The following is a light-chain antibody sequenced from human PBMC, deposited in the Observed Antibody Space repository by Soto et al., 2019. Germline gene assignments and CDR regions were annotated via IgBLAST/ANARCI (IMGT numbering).Light chain of an antibody. J-gene: IGLJ1*01. CDR2: DVT. CDR3: SSYTSSSTPYV. CDR1: SSDVGGYNY. Sequence: QSALTQPRSVSGSPGQSVTISCTGTSSDVGGYNYVSWYQQHPGRAPKFMIYDVTKRPSGVPDRFSGSKSGNTASLTISGLQAEDEADYYCSSYTSSSTPYVFGTGTKVTVL. V-gene: IGLV2-11*01.